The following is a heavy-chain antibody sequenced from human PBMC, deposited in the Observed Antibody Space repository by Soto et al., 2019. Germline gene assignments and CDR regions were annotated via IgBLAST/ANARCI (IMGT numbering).Heavy chain of an antibody. CDR3: ARIVIGGSNWFDP. D-gene: IGHD3-16*02. CDR2: INYSGNT. V-gene: IGHV4-39*02. CDR1: GGSISSSSDY. Sequence: SETLSLTCIVSGGSISSSSDYWGWIRQPPGKGLEWIGSINYSGNTYYSPPLQSRITMSVDTSKNHFSLKVNSVTAADTAIYYCARIVIGGSNWFDPWGQGTLVTVSS. J-gene: IGHJ5*02.